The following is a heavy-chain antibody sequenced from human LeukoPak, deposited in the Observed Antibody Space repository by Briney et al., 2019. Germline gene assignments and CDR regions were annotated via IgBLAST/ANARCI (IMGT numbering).Heavy chain of an antibody. J-gene: IGHJ3*02. CDR3: AVIMVPGANDAFDI. D-gene: IGHD3-10*01. CDR2: MNPNSGNT. V-gene: IGHV1-8*03. Sequence: ASVKVSCKASGYTFTSYDINWVRQATGQGLEWMGWMNPNSGNTGYPQKLQGRVTITRNTSISTAYMELSSLRSEDTAVYYCAVIMVPGANDAFDIWGQGTMVTVSS. CDR1: GYTFTSYD.